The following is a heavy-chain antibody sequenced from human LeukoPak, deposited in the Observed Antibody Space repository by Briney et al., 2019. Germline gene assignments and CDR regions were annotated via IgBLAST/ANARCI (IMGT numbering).Heavy chain of an antibody. D-gene: IGHD3-3*01. CDR1: GGSFSGYS. Sequence: SETLSLTCAVYGGSFSGYSWNWIRQPPVKGLEWIGEINHSGGTNYNPSLKSRVTISVDTSKKQFSLKLSSVTAADTAVYYCARQRSYYDFWSGTLKYYYYYMDVWGKGTTVTVSS. J-gene: IGHJ6*03. CDR2: INHSGGT. V-gene: IGHV4-34*01. CDR3: ARQRSYYDFWSGTLKYYYYYMDV.